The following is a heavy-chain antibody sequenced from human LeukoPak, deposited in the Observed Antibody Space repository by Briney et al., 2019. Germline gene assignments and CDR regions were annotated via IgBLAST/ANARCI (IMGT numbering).Heavy chain of an antibody. CDR3: VIDGDYQRDDIWYYALDV. D-gene: IGHD3/OR15-3a*01. J-gene: IGHJ3*01. CDR2: IRHDGIRQ. V-gene: IGHV3-7*01. Sequence: GGSLRLSCAGSGFIFSKYWMTWVRQTPGKGLEWVANIRHDGIRQNYLDSVEGRFSISRDNAQNSLFLQMNNLRVEDTAIYYCVIDGDYQRDDIWYYALDVWGPGTRVTVSS. CDR1: GFIFSKYW.